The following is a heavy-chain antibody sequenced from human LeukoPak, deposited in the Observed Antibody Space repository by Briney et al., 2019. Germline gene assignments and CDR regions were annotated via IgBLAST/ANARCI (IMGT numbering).Heavy chain of an antibody. J-gene: IGHJ6*03. CDR3: ARGGLRVMVYRLYYMDV. CDR2: INPNSGGT. CDR1: GYTFIGYY. V-gene: IGHV1-2*06. Sequence: ASVKVSCKASGYTFIGYYLHWVRQAPGQGLEWMGRINPNSGGTKYAQRFQGRVTMTRDTSISTAYMELTRLRSDDTAVYYCARGGLRVMVYRLYYMDVRGKGTTVTVSS. D-gene: IGHD2-8*01.